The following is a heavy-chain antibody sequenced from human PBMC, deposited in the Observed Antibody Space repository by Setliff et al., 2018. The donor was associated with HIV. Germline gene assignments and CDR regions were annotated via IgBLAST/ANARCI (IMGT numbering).Heavy chain of an antibody. V-gene: IGHV3-33*06. CDR2: IWYDGSDK. CDR3: AKAPIAARGTYYMDV. Sequence: PGGSLRLSCAASGFTFSSYWMHWVRQAPGKGLEWVAVIWYDGSDKYYADSVKGRFTISRDNSKSTLYLQMNSLRADDTAIYYCAKAPIAARGTYYMDVWGKGTMVTVSS. CDR1: GFTFSSYW. D-gene: IGHD6-6*01. J-gene: IGHJ6*03.